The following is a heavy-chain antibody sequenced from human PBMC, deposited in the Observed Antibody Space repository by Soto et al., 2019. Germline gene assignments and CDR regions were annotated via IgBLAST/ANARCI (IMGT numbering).Heavy chain of an antibody. CDR2: IIPVYGTP. Sequence: QVQLEQSGAEVKKPGSSLMVSCKATGGTFNKYAISWVRQAPGQGLEWMAGIIPVYGTPNYAPRFQDRVTIIADESTTSAYMEVNSLRSEDTAIYYCSIVTAYGMDVWGPGTTVIVSS. V-gene: IGHV1-69*01. J-gene: IGHJ6*02. D-gene: IGHD2-15*01. CDR3: SIVTAYGMDV. CDR1: GGTFNKYA.